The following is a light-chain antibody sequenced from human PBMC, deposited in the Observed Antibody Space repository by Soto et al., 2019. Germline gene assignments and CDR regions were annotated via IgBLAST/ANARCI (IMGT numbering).Light chain of an antibody. V-gene: IGKV3-20*01. Sequence: EIVLTQFPGTLSLSPGERATLSCRASQSVGRNYVAWYQQKPGQAPRVIIYAASNRASGIPDRFSGSGSGSDYTLTISRLAPEEFAVYYCQQYGTSPWAFGQGTKVEIK. CDR3: QQYGTSPWA. CDR2: AAS. J-gene: IGKJ1*01. CDR1: QSVGRNY.